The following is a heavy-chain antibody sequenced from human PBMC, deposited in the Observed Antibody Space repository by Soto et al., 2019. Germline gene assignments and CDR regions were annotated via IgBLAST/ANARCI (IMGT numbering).Heavy chain of an antibody. CDR1: GFTFSNAW. J-gene: IGHJ3*02. D-gene: IGHD2-21*02. CDR3: TTDGVVTAHDAFDI. CDR2: IKSKTDGGTT. Sequence: PGGSLRLSCAASGFTFSNAWMSWVRQAPGKGLEWVGRIKSKTDGGTTDYAAPVKGRFTISRDDSKNTLYLQMNSLKTEDTAVYYCTTDGVVTAHDAFDIWGQGTMVTVSS. V-gene: IGHV3-15*01.